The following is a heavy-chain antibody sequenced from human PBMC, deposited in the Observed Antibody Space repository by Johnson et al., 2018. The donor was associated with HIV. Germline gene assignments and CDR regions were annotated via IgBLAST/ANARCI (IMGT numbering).Heavy chain of an antibody. D-gene: IGHD6-13*01. CDR2: IYSGGST. J-gene: IGHJ3*02. Sequence: VLLVESGGGLIQPGGSLRLSCAASGFTVSSNYMSWVRQAPGKGLEWVSVIYSGGSTYYADSVKVRFTISRDNSKNTLYLQMNILRAEDTAVYYCSREAPGYSSSWYGEDAFDIWGQGTMVTVSS. CDR1: GFTVSSNY. V-gene: IGHV3-66*03. CDR3: SREAPGYSSSWYGEDAFDI.